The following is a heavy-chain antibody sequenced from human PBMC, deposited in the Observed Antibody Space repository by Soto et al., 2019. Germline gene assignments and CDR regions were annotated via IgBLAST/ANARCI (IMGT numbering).Heavy chain of an antibody. CDR1: GFTFSSYA. CDR2: ISYDGSNK. J-gene: IGHJ6*02. V-gene: IGHV3-30-3*01. Sequence: QVQLVESGGGVVQPGRSLRLSCAASGFTFSSYAMHWVRQAPGKGLEWVAVISYDGSNKYYADSVKGRFTISRDNSKKTLYLQMNSLRAEDTAVYYCARVRVMITFGGDGMDVWGQGTTVTVSS. D-gene: IGHD3-16*01. CDR3: ARVRVMITFGGDGMDV.